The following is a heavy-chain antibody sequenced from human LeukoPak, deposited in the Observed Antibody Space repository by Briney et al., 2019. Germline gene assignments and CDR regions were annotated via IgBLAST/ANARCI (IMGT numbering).Heavy chain of an antibody. Sequence: NASGPTLVKLTQTPTLTCTFSEFSPSSNAVAVAWIRQPPGKALEWLAPIYGNDDQRYRPSLNSRLTITKDTSKNQVVLPMAHRDPVDTATYYCAHRQASSNDYWGKGTMVTVSS. CDR2: IYGNDDQ. CDR1: EFSPSSNAVA. J-gene: IGHJ4*02. D-gene: IGHD2-2*01. CDR3: AHRQASSNDY. V-gene: IGHV2-5*01.